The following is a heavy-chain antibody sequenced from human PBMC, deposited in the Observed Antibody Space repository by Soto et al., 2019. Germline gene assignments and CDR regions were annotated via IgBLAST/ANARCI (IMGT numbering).Heavy chain of an antibody. V-gene: IGHV3-23*01. J-gene: IGHJ4*02. Sequence: LRLSCAASGFTFSRSVMSWFRQAPGKGLEWVSAITGSGDSTYYADSVKGRFTISRDSSNNTVYLQMNSLRADDTAVYYCVKLRLELLYLDSWGLGALVTVSS. CDR1: GFTFSRSV. D-gene: IGHD1-7*01. CDR3: VKLRLELLYLDS. CDR2: ITGSGDST.